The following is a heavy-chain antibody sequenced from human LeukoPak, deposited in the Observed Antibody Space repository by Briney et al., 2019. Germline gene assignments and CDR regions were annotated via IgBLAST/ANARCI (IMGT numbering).Heavy chain of an antibody. J-gene: IGHJ4*02. V-gene: IGHV3-21*01. CDR3: ARDPGRVVPDY. CDR1: GFTFSSYS. CDR2: ISSSSSYI. Sequence: GGSLRLSCAASGFTFSSYSMNWVRQAPGKGLEGVSSISSSSSYIYYADSVKGRFTISRDNAKNSLYLQMNSLRAEDTAVYYCARDPGRVVPDYWGQGTLVTVSS. D-gene: IGHD2-15*01.